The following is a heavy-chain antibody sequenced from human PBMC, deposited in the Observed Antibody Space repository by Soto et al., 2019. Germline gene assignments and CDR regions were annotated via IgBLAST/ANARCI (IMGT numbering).Heavy chain of an antibody. V-gene: IGHV3-30-3*01. CDR2: ISYDGSNK. J-gene: IGHJ4*02. CDR3: AREGGSGYSMYYFDY. CDR1: GFTFSSYA. Sequence: GGSLRLSCAASGFTFSSYAMHWVRQAPGKGLEWVAVISYDGSNKYYADSVKGRFTISRDNSKNTLYLQMNSLRAEDTAVYYCAREGGSGYSMYYFDYWGQGTLVTVSS. D-gene: IGHD3-22*01.